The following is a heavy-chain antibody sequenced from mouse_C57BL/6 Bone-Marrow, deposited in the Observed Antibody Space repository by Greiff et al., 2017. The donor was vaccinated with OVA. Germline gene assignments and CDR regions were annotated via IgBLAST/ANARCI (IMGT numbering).Heavy chain of an antibody. V-gene: IGHV1-18*01. CDR1: GYTFTDYN. D-gene: IGHD5-1*01. Sequence: VQLQQSGPELVKPGASVTIPCKASGYTFTDYNMDWVKQSHGKSLEWIGDINPNNGGTIYNQKFKGKATLTVDKSSSTAYMELRSLTSEDTAVYYCALWIYLSSYFDYWGQGTTLTVAS. CDR2: INPNNGGT. J-gene: IGHJ2*01. CDR3: ALWIYLSSYFDY.